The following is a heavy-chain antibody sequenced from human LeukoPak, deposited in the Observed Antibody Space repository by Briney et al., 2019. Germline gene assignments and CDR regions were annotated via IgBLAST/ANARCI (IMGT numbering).Heavy chain of an antibody. D-gene: IGHD5-18*01. CDR1: GFTFSSYS. CDR2: ISSSSSTI. Sequence: GGSLRLSCAASGFTFSSYSMNWVRQAPGKGLEWVSYISSSSSTIYYADSVKGRFTISRDNAKNSLYLQMNSLRAEDTAVYYCARDMALRGYSYGDFDYWGQGTLVAVSS. J-gene: IGHJ4*02. CDR3: ARDMALRGYSYGDFDY. V-gene: IGHV3-48*01.